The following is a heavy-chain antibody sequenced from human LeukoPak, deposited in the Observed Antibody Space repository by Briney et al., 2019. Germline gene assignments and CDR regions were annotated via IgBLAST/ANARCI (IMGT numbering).Heavy chain of an antibody. V-gene: IGHV4-59*01. Sequence: PSETLSLTCTVSGGSISSYYWSWLRQPPGQGLEWIGYIYYSGSTNYNPSLKSRVTISVDTSKNQFSLKLSSVTAADTAVYYCARERIAVAGGYYFDYWGQGTLVTVSS. CDR3: ARERIAVAGGYYFDY. CDR1: GGSISSYY. D-gene: IGHD6-19*01. CDR2: IYYSGST. J-gene: IGHJ4*02.